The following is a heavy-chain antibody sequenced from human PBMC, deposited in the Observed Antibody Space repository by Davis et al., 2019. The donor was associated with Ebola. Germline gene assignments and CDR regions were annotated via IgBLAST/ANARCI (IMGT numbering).Heavy chain of an antibody. CDR1: GFTFSSYG. Sequence: GGSLRLSCAASGFTFSSYGMHWVRQAPGKGLEWVAVIRYDGSNKYYADSVKGRFTISRDNSKNPLYLQMNSLRAQNTAGYYCARDDGEYQLLYTFDPWGQGTLVTVSS. D-gene: IGHD2-2*02. J-gene: IGHJ5*02. CDR3: ARDDGEYQLLYTFDP. CDR2: IRYDGSNK. V-gene: IGHV3-33*01.